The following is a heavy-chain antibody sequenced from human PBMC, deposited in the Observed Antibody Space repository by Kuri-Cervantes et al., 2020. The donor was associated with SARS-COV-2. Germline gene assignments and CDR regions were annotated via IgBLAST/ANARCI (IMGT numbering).Heavy chain of an antibody. Sequence: GGSLTLSCAASGFTFSSYEMNWVRQAPGKGLEWVSYISSSGSTIYYADSVKGRFTISRDNAKNSLYLQMNSLRAEDTAVYYCARGDSSGYLYYFDYWGQGTLVTVSS. V-gene: IGHV3-48*03. D-gene: IGHD3-22*01. CDR3: ARGDSSGYLYYFDY. CDR2: ISSSGSTI. CDR1: GFTFSSYE. J-gene: IGHJ4*02.